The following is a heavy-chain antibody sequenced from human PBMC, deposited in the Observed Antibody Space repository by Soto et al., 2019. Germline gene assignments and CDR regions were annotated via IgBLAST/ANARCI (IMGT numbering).Heavy chain of an antibody. CDR1: GYTFTTYG. D-gene: IGHD3-16*01. V-gene: IGHV1-18*01. J-gene: IGHJ6*02. CDR2: ISGYDGHT. CDR3: AREGEMTYYYYGLDV. Sequence: QVQLVQSGAEVRKPGASVKVSCKASGYTFTTYGITWVRQAPGQGLEWMGWISGYDGHTKYAQKFQGRIIMTTDTSTSTVYMDLRSLRSDDTAVSYCAREGEMTYYYYGLDVWGQGTTVTVSS.